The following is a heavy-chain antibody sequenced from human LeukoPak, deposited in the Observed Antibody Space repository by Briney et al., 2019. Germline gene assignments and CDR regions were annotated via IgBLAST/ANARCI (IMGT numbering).Heavy chain of an antibody. D-gene: IGHD2-15*01. CDR1: GFTFSTYW. Sequence: SGGSLRLSCAASGFTFSTYWMTWVRQAPGKGLEWVAGIEQGGNDKYYVDSVKGRFTISRDDARNSLYLQVHSLRAEDTAVYYCAGDPGRGGSYFDYWGQGTLVTVSS. CDR3: AGDPGRGGSYFDY. J-gene: IGHJ4*02. V-gene: IGHV3-7*01. CDR2: IEQGGNDK.